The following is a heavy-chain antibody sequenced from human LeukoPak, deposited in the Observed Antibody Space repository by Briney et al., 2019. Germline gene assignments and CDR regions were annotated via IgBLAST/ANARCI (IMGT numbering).Heavy chain of an antibody. J-gene: IGHJ4*02. CDR3: AKDRGSGWYWYFDY. D-gene: IGHD6-19*01. CDR1: GFTVSSNY. V-gene: IGHV3-66*01. CDR2: IYSGGST. Sequence: GGSLRLSCAASGFTVSSNYMSWVRQAPGKGLEWVSVIYSGGSTYYADSVKGRFTISRDNSKNTLYLQMNSLRAEDTAVYYCAKDRGSGWYWYFDYWGQGTLVTVSS.